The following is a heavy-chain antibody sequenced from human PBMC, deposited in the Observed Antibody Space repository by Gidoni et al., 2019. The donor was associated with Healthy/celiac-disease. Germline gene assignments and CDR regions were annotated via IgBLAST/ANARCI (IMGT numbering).Heavy chain of an antibody. Sequence: EVQLVESGGGLVQPGGSLRLSCAASGFTFSSYWMSWVRQAPGKGLEWVANIKQDGSEKYYVDSVKGRFTISRDNAKNSLYLQMNSLRAEDTAVYYCARDRSIMVRGVIGPLDSDYWGQGTLVTVSS. CDR1: GFTFSSYW. J-gene: IGHJ4*02. CDR3: ARDRSIMVRGVIGPLDSDY. V-gene: IGHV3-7*01. D-gene: IGHD3-10*01. CDR2: IKQDGSEK.